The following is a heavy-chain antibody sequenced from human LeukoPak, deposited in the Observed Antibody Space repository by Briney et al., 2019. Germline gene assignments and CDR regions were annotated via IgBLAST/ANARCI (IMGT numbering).Heavy chain of an antibody. D-gene: IGHD3-16*02. CDR2: IYYSGST. CDR1: GGSISSSSYY. Sequence: SETLSLTCTVSGGSISSSSYYWGWIRQPPGKGLEWIGSIYYSGSTYYNPSLKSRVTISVDTSKNQFSLKLSSVTAADTAVYYCARMITFGGVIATNWFDPWGQGTLVTVSS. V-gene: IGHV4-39*07. CDR3: ARMITFGGVIATNWFDP. J-gene: IGHJ5*02.